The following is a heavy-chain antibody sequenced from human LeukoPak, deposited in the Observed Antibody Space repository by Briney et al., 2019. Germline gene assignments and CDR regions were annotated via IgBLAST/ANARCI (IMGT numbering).Heavy chain of an antibody. CDR1: GGSFSGYY. D-gene: IGHD1-26*01. CDR2: INHSGST. J-gene: IGHJ4*02. CDR3: ARGPKVGATTRFDY. V-gene: IGHV4-34*01. Sequence: PSETLSLTCAAYGGSFSGYYWSWIRQPPGKGLEWIGEINHSGSTNYNPSLKSRVTISVDTSKNQFSLKLSSVTAADTAVYYCARGPKVGATTRFDYWGQGTLVTVSS.